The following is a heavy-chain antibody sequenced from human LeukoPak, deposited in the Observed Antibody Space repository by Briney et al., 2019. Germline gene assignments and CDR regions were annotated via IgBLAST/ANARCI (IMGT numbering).Heavy chain of an antibody. CDR3: ATWAFYHNWDV. V-gene: IGHV3-43*02. Sequence: GALRLSCAASGFTIGPYAMYWVRQGPGRGLEWVSVIKAGGSGTFYADSVRGRFTTSRDNSKNSLYLQMNSPTSEDNALYYCATWAFYHNWDVWGQGTTGIVSS. J-gene: IGHJ6*02. CDR1: GFTIGPYA. CDR2: IKAGGSGT. D-gene: IGHD2/OR15-2a*01.